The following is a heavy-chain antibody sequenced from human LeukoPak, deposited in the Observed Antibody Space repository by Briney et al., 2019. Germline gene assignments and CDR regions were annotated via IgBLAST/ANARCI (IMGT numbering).Heavy chain of an antibody. CDR1: GGSISSGGYY. Sequence: PSETLSLTCTVSGGSISSGGYYWSWIRQHPGKGLEWIGSIYYSGSTYYNPSLKSRVTISVDTSKNQFSLKLSSVTAADTAVYYCARFSDLDAFDIWGQGTMVTVSS. J-gene: IGHJ3*02. CDR3: ARFSDLDAFDI. CDR2: IYYSGST. V-gene: IGHV4-39*01. D-gene: IGHD3-10*01.